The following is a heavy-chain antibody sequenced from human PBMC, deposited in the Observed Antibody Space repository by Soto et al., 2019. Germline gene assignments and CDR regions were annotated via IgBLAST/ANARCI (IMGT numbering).Heavy chain of an antibody. CDR3: AAELYSGGRCCSFDV. V-gene: IGHV1-58*01. Sequence: HMEVIQSGPEVKKPGTSVKVSCKTSGFTFRNSAVQWVRQARGQRLEWIGWIIVGGGGTKYAQELQGRLTITRDVSTNTAYMELSGLRSEDTAMYYCAAELYSGGRCCSFDVWGQGTMVTVSS. J-gene: IGHJ3*01. D-gene: IGHD2-15*01. CDR2: IIVGGGGT. CDR1: GFTFRNSA.